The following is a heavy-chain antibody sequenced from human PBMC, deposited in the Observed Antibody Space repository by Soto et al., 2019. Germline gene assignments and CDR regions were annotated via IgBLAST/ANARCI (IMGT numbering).Heavy chain of an antibody. V-gene: IGHV3-74*01. D-gene: IGHD1-26*01. Sequence: PGGSLRLSCVASGFTFSNYAMHWVRQAPGKGLVWVSRIRSDWNTTSYADSVKDRFSISRDNAKNSVFLQMNSLRAEDTAVYFCVTAGTVGSAFDYWGQGT. J-gene: IGHJ4*02. CDR2: IRSDWNTT. CDR3: VTAGTVGSAFDY. CDR1: GFTFSNYA.